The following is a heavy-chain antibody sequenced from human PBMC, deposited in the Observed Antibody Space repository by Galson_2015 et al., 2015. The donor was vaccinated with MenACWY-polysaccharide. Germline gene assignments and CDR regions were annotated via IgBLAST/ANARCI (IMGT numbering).Heavy chain of an antibody. Sequence: SLRLSCAASGFTFSDYGTFSNYGMSWVRQAPGKGLEWVSTISDSGRSTFYADSVKGRFAISRDNSKNTLHLQMDNLRDDDTAIYYCVRSGPSYFASWGQGTLVTVSS. J-gene: IGHJ4*02. V-gene: IGHV3-23*01. CDR3: VRSGPSYFAS. CDR1: GFTFSDYGTFSNYG. D-gene: IGHD3-10*01. CDR2: ISDSGRST.